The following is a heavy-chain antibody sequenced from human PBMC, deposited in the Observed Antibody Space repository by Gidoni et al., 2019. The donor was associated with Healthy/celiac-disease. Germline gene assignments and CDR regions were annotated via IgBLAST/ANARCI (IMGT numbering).Heavy chain of an antibody. CDR2: IIPIFGTA. CDR1: GGTFSSYA. Sequence: QVQLVQSGAEVKKPGSSVKVSCKASGGTFSSYAISWVRQAPGHGLEWMGGIIPIFGTANYAQKFQGRVTIPADESTSTAYMALSSLCSEYTAVYYCAREAGFLGDILVVPAAQQGLYYYGMDVWGQGTTVTVSS. CDR3: AREAGFLGDILVVPAAQQGLYYYGMDV. J-gene: IGHJ6*02. V-gene: IGHV1-69*01. D-gene: IGHD2-2*01.